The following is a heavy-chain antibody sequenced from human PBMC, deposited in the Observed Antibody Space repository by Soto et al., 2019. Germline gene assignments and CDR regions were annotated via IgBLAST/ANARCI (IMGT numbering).Heavy chain of an antibody. CDR3: ARATGVVVGTSILQSFFDS. J-gene: IGHJ5*01. V-gene: IGHV4-4*02. D-gene: IGHD2-21*02. CDR1: GDSITTTNW. Sequence: SETLSLTCAVSGDSITTTNWWTWVRQSPGKGLEWIGEIYSSGNNNYNPSLMSRVNMSVEESTNQFSLKMTSLTIADTAVYFCARATGVVVGTSILQSFFDSWGHATLLPVS. CDR2: IYSSGNN.